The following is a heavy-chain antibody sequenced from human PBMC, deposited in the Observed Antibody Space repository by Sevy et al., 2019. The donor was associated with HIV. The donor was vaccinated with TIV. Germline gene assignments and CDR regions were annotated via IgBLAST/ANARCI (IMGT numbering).Heavy chain of an antibody. CDR2: ISGYKGNT. CDR1: GYTFTSYG. Sequence: ASVKVSCKASGYTFTSYGSTWVRQAPGQGLEWMGWISGYKGNTNYAQKLQGRVTMTTDTSTSTAYMELRSLRSDDTAVYFCARVGGEQLGDAFDVWGPGTMVTVSS. J-gene: IGHJ3*01. V-gene: IGHV1-18*01. D-gene: IGHD6-13*01. CDR3: ARVGGEQLGDAFDV.